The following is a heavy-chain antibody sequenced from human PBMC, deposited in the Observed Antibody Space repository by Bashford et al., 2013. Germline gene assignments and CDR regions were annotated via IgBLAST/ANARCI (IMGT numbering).Heavy chain of an antibody. CDR2: ISPYNGNT. J-gene: IGHJ4*02. Sequence: WVRQAPGRGLEWMGWISPYNGNTHYAQNLQDRVTMTTDTSTRTAYLEVRSLTSDDTAVYYCARDYGDWMIGFXITWGQGTLVTVSS. V-gene: IGHV1-18*01. D-gene: IGHD4-17*01. CDR3: ARDYGDWMIGFXIT.